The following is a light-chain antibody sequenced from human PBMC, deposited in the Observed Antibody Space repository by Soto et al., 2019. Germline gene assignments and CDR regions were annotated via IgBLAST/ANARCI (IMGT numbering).Light chain of an antibody. Sequence: ELVLTQSPVALSLSSGERATLSCRASQSVSSTLLTWYQQKPGQAPRLLIYGVSCRATGIPDRFSGSGSGTDFTLTISRVEPEDFAVYFCQHYGDSSWTFGQGSRVEIK. J-gene: IGKJ1*01. CDR3: QHYGDSSWT. CDR2: GVS. CDR1: QSVSSTL. V-gene: IGKV3-20*01.